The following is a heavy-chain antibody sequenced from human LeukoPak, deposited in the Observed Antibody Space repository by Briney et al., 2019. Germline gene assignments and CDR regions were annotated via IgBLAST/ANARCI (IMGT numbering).Heavy chain of an antibody. CDR2: IYYSGST. J-gene: IGHJ6*03. CDR3: ARGNKGVVGITWYYYMDV. CDR1: GGSISSYY. D-gene: IGHD2-2*01. Sequence: SETLTLTCTVSGGSISSYYWSWIRQPPGKGLEWIGYIYYSGSTNYNPSLKSRVTISVDTSTNQISLMLSSVSAADTAVYYCARGNKGVVGITWYYYMDVWGKGTTVTVSS. V-gene: IGHV4-59*01.